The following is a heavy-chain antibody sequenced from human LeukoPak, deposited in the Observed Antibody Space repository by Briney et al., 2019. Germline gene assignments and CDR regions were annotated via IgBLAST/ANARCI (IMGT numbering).Heavy chain of an antibody. CDR3: ARESGYSSGWYYYYYYMDV. V-gene: IGHV4-38-2*02. CDR1: GYSISSGYY. CDR2: IYHSGST. D-gene: IGHD6-19*01. Sequence: PSETLSLTRTVSGYSISSGYYWGWIRPPPGKGLEWIGSIYHSGSTYYNPSLKSRVTISVDTSKNQFSLKLSSVTAADTAVYYCARESGYSSGWYYYYYYMDVWGKGTTVTISS. J-gene: IGHJ6*03.